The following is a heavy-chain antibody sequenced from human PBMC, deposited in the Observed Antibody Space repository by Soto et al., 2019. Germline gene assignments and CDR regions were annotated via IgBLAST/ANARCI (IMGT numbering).Heavy chain of an antibody. Sequence: QVQLVESGGGLVKPGGSLRLSCAASGFSFSDSYMSWVRQAPGKGLEWVAYISGSSGYTGYAESVNGRFTISRDNAKNSLYLQMNSLRVEDTAVYYCARDRGGYGPPDVWGQGTTVTVSS. CDR2: ISGSSGYT. CDR1: GFSFSDSY. CDR3: ARDRGGYGPPDV. V-gene: IGHV3-11*06. J-gene: IGHJ6*02. D-gene: IGHD3-10*01.